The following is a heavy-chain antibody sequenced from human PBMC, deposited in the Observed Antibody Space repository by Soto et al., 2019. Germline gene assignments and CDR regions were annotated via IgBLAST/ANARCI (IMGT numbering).Heavy chain of an antibody. CDR3: ARDIGFDYVN. Sequence: GGSLRLSCAVSGFDVMSYWMSWVRQAPGKGLEWVASIKEDGSEIYYLHSVRGRFPISRDSAGNALHLTMNYLSAEDTGVYFCARDIGFDYVNWGQGTLVTVSS. D-gene: IGHD3-16*01. CDR1: GFDVMSYW. J-gene: IGHJ4*02. CDR2: IKEDGSEI. V-gene: IGHV3-7*01.